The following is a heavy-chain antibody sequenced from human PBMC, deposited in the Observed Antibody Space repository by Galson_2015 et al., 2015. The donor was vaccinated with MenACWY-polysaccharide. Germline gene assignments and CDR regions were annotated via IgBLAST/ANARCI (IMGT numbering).Heavy chain of an antibody. D-gene: IGHD2-15*01. CDR1: GSRFSNSG. V-gene: IGHV3-33*01. CDR3: AREGSRIVFHAFDV. J-gene: IGHJ3*01. Sequence: SLRLSCAASGSRFSNSGMHWVRQAPGKGLEWVAVIQYDGSNKVYADPVKGRFTISRDNSKNTVFLEMNSLRAEDTAVYYCAREGSRIVFHAFDVWGQGTMVIVSS. CDR2: IQYDGSNK.